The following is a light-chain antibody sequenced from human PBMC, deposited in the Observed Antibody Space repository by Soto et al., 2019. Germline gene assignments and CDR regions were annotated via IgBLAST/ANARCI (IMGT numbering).Light chain of an antibody. CDR2: DAS. V-gene: IGKV3-11*01. J-gene: IGKJ5*01. CDR3: QQRSNWPIT. CDR1: RSISRY. Sequence: EIVTTQSPGTLSLSPGERATLSCRASRSISRYLAWYQHQPGQAPRLLIYDASSRPTDIPARFSGSGSGTDFTLTISSLEPEDFALYYCQQRSNWPITFGQGTRLEIK.